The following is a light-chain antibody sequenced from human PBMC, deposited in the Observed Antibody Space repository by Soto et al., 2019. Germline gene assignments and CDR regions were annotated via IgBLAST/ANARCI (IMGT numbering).Light chain of an antibody. CDR2: AVS. Sequence: QSALTQPPSASGSPGQSGTISCTGTSSDVGGYNYVSWYQQNPCKAPTLMISAVSKRHSGVPDRLSGSKYGNTASLTVSGLQAEDEAGYYCRSYAGSKGVFGGGAQRIVL. V-gene: IGLV2-8*01. J-gene: IGLJ2*01. CDR1: SSDVGGYNY. CDR3: RSYAGSKGV.